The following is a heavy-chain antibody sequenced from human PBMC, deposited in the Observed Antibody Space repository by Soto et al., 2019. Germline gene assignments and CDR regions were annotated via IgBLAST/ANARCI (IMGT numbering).Heavy chain of an antibody. Sequence: PGGSLGLSCAASGFTFSSYWMNWVRQAPGKGLVFVSGINSGGSVYADSVKGRFTISRDTAKNTLYLDMNSLRVEDTAVYYCARGHGRLEPVYWGQGALVTVSS. CDR3: ARGHGRLEPVY. J-gene: IGHJ4*02. CDR2: INSGGS. V-gene: IGHV3-74*03. D-gene: IGHD1-1*01. CDR1: GFTFSSYW.